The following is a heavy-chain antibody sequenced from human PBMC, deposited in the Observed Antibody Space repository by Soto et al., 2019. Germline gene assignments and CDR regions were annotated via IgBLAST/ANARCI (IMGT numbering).Heavy chain of an antibody. J-gene: IGHJ6*02. CDR1: GYTFTSYG. Sequence: QVQLVQSGAEVKKPGASVKVSCKASGYTFTSYGISWVRQAPGQGLEWMGWISAYNGNTNYAQKLQGRVTMNTETSTRTGYMALRSLRSDDTAVYYCARGLRFVEWLLQPYYYYYGMDVWGQGTTVTVSS. CDR3: ARGLRFVEWLLQPYYYYYGMDV. D-gene: IGHD3-3*01. V-gene: IGHV1-18*01. CDR2: ISAYNGNT.